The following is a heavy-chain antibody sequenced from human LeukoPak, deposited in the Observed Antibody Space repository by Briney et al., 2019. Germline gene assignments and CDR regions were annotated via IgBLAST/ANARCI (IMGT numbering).Heavy chain of an antibody. J-gene: IGHJ4*02. V-gene: IGHV3-30-3*01. CDR2: ISYDGSNK. Sequence: SGGSLRLSCAASGFTFSSYAMHWVRQAPGKGLEWVAVISYDGSNKYYADSVKGRFTISRDNSKNTLYLQMNSLRAEDTAVYYCARDINYDSSGYDYWGQGTLVTVSS. CDR3: ARDINYDSSGYDY. D-gene: IGHD3-22*01. CDR1: GFTFSSYA.